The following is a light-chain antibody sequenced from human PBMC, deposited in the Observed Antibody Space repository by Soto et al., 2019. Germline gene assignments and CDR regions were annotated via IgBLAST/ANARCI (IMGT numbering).Light chain of an antibody. CDR1: QGISSY. V-gene: IGKV1-9*01. Sequence: IQLTQSPSSLSASVGDRVTITCRASQGISSYLAWYQQKPGTAPKLLIYTASTLQSGVPSRFSGSGSGTDFTLTISSLQPEDFATYYCQQLNNYPRTFGPGTKVDVK. J-gene: IGKJ3*01. CDR2: TAS. CDR3: QQLNNYPRT.